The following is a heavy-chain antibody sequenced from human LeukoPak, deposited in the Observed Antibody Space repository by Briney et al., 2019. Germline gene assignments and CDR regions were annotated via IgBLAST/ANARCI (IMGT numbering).Heavy chain of an antibody. CDR3: ARQDGYKPRSSYWYFDL. CDR1: GGSISSSSYY. Sequence: PSETLSLTCTVSGGSISSSSYYWGWIRQPPGKGLEWIGSIYYSGSTYYNPSLKSRVTISVDTSKNQFSLKLSSVTAADTAVYYCARQDGYKPRSSYWYFDLWGRGTLVTVSS. J-gene: IGHJ2*01. V-gene: IGHV4-39*01. CDR2: IYYSGST. D-gene: IGHD5-24*01.